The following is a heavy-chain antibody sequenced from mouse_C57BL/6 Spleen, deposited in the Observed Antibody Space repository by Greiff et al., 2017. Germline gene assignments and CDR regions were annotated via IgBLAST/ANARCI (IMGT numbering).Heavy chain of an antibody. CDR3: TTYYDGYYGYFDV. V-gene: IGHV14-4*01. D-gene: IGHD2-3*01. CDR2: IDPENGDT. J-gene: IGHJ1*03. CDR1: GFNIKDDY. Sequence: VQLQQSGAELVRPGASVQLSCTASGFNIKDDYMHWVKQRPEQGLEWIGWIDPENGDTEYASKFQGKATITADTSSNTAYLQLSSLTSEDTAVYYCTTYYDGYYGYFDVWGTGTTVTVSS.